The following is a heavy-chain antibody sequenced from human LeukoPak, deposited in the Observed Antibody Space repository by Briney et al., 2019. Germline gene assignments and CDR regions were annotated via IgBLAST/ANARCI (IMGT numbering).Heavy chain of an antibody. V-gene: IGHV4-4*07. Sequence: SETLSLTCTVYGGSISSYYWSWIRQPAGKGLEWIGRIYTSGSTNYNPSLKSRVTMSVDTSKNQFSLKLSSVTAADTAVYYCARFCGVAYCGGDCYSCDAFDIWGQGTMVTVSS. CDR3: ARFCGVAYCGGDCYSCDAFDI. CDR1: GGSISSYY. J-gene: IGHJ3*02. D-gene: IGHD2-21*01. CDR2: IYTSGST.